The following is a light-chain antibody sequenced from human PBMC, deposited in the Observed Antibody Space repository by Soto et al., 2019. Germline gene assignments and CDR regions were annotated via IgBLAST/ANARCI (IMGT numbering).Light chain of an antibody. J-gene: IGKJ1*01. Sequence: QMTQSPSSLSASVGDRVIITCRASQSISDYLAWYQQKPGEAPKLLIYDASALPRGVPSRFSGSGSGTKFTLTIASLQPDDFATYYCQQYETSSGTFGPGTKVDIK. CDR1: QSISDY. CDR2: DAS. CDR3: QQYETSSGT. V-gene: IGKV1-5*01.